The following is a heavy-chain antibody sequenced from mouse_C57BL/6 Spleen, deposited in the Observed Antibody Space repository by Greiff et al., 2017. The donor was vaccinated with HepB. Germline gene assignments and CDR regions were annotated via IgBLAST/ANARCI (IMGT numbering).Heavy chain of an antibody. Sequence: VQLQQSGAELARPGASVKLSCKASGYTFTSYGISWVKQRTGQGLEWIGEIYPRSGNTYYNEKFKGKATPTADKSSSTAYMELRSLTSEDSAVYFCARYLHAMDYWGQGTSVTVSS. CDR1: GYTFTSYG. J-gene: IGHJ4*01. V-gene: IGHV1-81*01. CDR2: IYPRSGNT. CDR3: ARYLHAMDY. D-gene: IGHD5-1*01.